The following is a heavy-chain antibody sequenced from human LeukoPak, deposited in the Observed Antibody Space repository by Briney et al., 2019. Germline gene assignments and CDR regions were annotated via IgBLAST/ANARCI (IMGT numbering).Heavy chain of an antibody. V-gene: IGHV4-59*01. D-gene: IGHD5-24*01. CDR2: IYYSGST. J-gene: IGHJ4*02. Sequence: SETLSLTCTVSGGSISSYYCSWIRQPPGKGLEWIGYIYYSGSTNYNPSLKSRVTISVDTSKNQFSLKLSSVTAADTAVYYCARAFGDGYNYGFDYWGQGTLVTVSS. CDR1: GGSISSYY. CDR3: ARAFGDGYNYGFDY.